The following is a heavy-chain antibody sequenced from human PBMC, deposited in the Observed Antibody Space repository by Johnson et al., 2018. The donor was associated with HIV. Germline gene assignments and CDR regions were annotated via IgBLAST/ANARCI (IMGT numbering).Heavy chain of an antibody. V-gene: IGHV3-30*04. CDR1: GFTFSSYA. Sequence: QVQLVESGGGVVQPGRSLRLSCAASGFTFSSYAMHWVRQAPGKGLEWVAVISYDGSNKYYADSVKGRFTISRDNSKNTLYLQMNSLRVEDTAVYYCARDEYISGWYHPDRIGVFDIWGQGTMVTVSS. CDR3: ARDEYISGWYHPDRIGVFDI. D-gene: IGHD6-19*01. J-gene: IGHJ3*02. CDR2: ISYDGSNK.